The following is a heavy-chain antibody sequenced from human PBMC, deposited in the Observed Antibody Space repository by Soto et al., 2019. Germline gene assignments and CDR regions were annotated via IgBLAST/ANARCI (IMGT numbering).Heavy chain of an antibody. CDR3: ARDYDSSGYYIGY. J-gene: IGHJ4*02. CDR1: GYTFTGYY. CDR2: INPNSGGT. D-gene: IGHD3-22*01. V-gene: IGHV1-2*04. Sequence: QVQLVQSGAEVKKPGASVKVSCKASGYTFTGYYMHWVRQAPGQGLEWMGWINPNSGGTNYAQKFQGWVTMTRDTSISTAYMELSRLRSDDTAGYYCARDYDSSGYYIGYWGQGTLVTVSS.